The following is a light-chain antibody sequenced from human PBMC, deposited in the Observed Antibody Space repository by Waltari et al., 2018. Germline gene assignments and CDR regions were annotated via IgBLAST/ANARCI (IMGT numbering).Light chain of an antibody. Sequence: QSVLTQSPSASGTPGPRVTISCSGRSSNIGSNYVYWYQQLPGTAPKLLIYRSVQRPSGVPARFSGSKSGTSASLAISGLRSEDEGDYYCVAWDDSLSGLWVFGGGTKLTVL. J-gene: IGLJ3*02. CDR2: RSV. V-gene: IGLV1-47*01. CDR1: SSNIGSNY. CDR3: VAWDDSLSGLWV.